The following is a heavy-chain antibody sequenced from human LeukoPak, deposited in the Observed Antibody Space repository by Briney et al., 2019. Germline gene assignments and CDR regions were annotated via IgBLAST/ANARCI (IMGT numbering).Heavy chain of an antibody. V-gene: IGHV4-4*07. CDR1: GGSIISYY. CDR3: ARSLNYYYDSSGSFDY. D-gene: IGHD3-22*01. J-gene: IGHJ4*02. Sequence: SETLSLTCTVSGGSIISYYWSWIRQPAGKGLEWIGRIYISGSTNYNPSLKSRVTMSVDTSKNQFSLKLSSVTAADTAVYYCARSLNYYYDSSGSFDYWGQGTLVTVSS. CDR2: IYISGST.